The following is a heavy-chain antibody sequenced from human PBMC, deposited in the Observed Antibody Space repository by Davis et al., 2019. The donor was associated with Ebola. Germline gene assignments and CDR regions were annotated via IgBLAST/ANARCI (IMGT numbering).Heavy chain of an antibody. CDR1: GYSFTSYW. J-gene: IGHJ6*04. D-gene: IGHD3-10*01. Sequence: PGGSLRLSCKGSGYSFTSYWIGWVRQMPGKGLEWMGIIYPGDSDTRYSPSFQGQVTISADKSISTAYMELSSLRSEDTAVYYCARERYYGSGTYNPYYYYGMDVWGKGTTVTVSS. CDR2: IYPGDSDT. CDR3: ARERYYGSGTYNPYYYYGMDV. V-gene: IGHV5-51*01.